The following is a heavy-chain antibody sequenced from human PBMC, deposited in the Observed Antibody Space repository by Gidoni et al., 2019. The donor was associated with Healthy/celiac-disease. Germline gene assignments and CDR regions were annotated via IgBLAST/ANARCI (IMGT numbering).Heavy chain of an antibody. J-gene: IGHJ4*02. V-gene: IGHV3-23*01. CDR2: SSGSGGST. D-gene: IGHD2-15*01. CDR3: AKDLAFRYCSGGSCPRGDY. CDR1: GFTFSSYA. Sequence: EVQLLESGGGLVQPGGSVRLSCAASGFTFSSYAMRWVRQAPGKGLEWVSASSGSGGSTYYADSVKGRFTISRDNSKNTLYLQMNSLRAEDTAVYYCAKDLAFRYCSGGSCPRGDYWGQGTLVTVSS.